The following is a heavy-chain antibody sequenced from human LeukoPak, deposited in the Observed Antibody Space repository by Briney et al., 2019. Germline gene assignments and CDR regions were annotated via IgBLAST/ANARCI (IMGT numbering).Heavy chain of an antibody. D-gene: IGHD3-9*01. CDR1: VGSFSGYY. V-gene: IGHV4-34*01. CDR3: ASSLTGYYTHFDY. Sequence: TSETLPLTCAVYVGSFSGYYWSWIRQPPGKGLEWIGQINHSGSTNYNPSLKSRVTISVDTSKNQFSLKLSSVTAADTAVYYCASSLTGYYTHFDYWGQGTLVTVSS. J-gene: IGHJ4*02. CDR2: INHSGST.